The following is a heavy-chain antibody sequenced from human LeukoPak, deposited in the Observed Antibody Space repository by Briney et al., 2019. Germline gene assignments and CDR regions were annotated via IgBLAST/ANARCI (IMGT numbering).Heavy chain of an antibody. D-gene: IGHD2-2*01. CDR3: ARDVCSSTSCYFFDY. CDR2: ISYDGSNK. CDR1: GFTFSSYA. Sequence: HPGGSLRLSCAASGFTFSSYAMHWVRQAPGKGLEWVAVISYDGSNKYYADSVKGRFTISRDNSKSTLYLQMNSLRAEDTAVYYCARDVCSSTSCYFFDYWGQGTLVTVSS. J-gene: IGHJ4*02. V-gene: IGHV3-30*01.